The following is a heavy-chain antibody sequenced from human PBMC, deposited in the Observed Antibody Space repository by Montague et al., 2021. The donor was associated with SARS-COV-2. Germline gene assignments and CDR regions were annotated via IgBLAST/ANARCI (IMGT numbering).Heavy chain of an antibody. CDR1: GFTFSTYT. CDR2: ITASSIYI. D-gene: IGHD6-6*01. V-gene: IGHV3-21*01. J-gene: IGHJ6*02. Sequence: SLRLFCAASGFTFSTYTMNWVRQAPGQGLEWVSSITASSIYIYYADSVKGRFTISRDNAKNSLYLQMNSLRAEDTAVYYCARARLVKYVDYYYYYGMGVWGQGTTVTVSS. CDR3: ARARLVKYVDYYYYYGMGV.